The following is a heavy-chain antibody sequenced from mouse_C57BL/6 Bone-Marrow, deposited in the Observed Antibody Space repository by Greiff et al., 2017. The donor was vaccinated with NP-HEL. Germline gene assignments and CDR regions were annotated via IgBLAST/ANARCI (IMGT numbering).Heavy chain of an antibody. CDR1: GYTFTDHT. CDR2: IYPRDGST. Sequence: VKLVESDAELVKPGASVKISCKVSGYTFTDHTIHWMKQRPEQGLEWIGYIYPRDGSTKYNEKFKGKATLTADKSSSTAYMQLNSLTSEDSAVYFCASPYDYDDYFDYWGQGTTLTVSS. J-gene: IGHJ2*01. D-gene: IGHD2-4*01. V-gene: IGHV1-78*01. CDR3: ASPYDYDDYFDY.